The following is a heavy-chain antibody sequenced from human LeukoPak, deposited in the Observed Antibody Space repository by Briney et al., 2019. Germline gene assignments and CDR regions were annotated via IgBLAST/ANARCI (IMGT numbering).Heavy chain of an antibody. CDR2: ISSVGGST. CDR3: VKHPGVGYYFDY. D-gene: IGHD3-3*01. J-gene: IGHJ4*02. Sequence: GGSLRLSCSASGFTFSSYGMHWVRQAPGKGLEYVAAISSVGGSTYYADSVKGRFTISRDNSKNTLYLQISSLRAEDTAVYYCVKHPGVGYYFDYWGQGTLVTVSS. V-gene: IGHV3-64D*06. CDR1: GFTFSSYG.